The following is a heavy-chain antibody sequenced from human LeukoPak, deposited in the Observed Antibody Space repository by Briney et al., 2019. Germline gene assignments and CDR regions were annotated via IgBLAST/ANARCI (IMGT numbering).Heavy chain of an antibody. CDR3: ARESRVHYYMDV. V-gene: IGHV4-59*01. Sequence: SETLSLTCSVSGDSISSSYWSWIRQPPGKGLERIGYINYSGSTNYNPSLKSRFTISVDTSKNQFSLKLSSVTAADTAVYYCARESRVHYYMDVWGKGTTVTVSS. J-gene: IGHJ6*03. CDR1: GDSISSSY. CDR2: INYSGST. D-gene: IGHD1-1*01.